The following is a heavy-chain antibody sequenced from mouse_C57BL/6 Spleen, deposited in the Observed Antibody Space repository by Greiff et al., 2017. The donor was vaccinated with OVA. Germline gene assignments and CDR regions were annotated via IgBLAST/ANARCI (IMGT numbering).Heavy chain of an antibody. J-gene: IGHJ2*01. Sequence: VQLQQPGAELVKPGASVKLSCKASGYTFTSYWMHWVKQRPGRGLEWIGRIDPNSGGTKYNEKFKSKATLTVDKHSSTAYMQLSSLTSEDSAVYDCARGTKYYGSSCCDYWGQGTTLTVSS. CDR1: GYTFTSYW. V-gene: IGHV1-72*01. CDR3: ARGTKYYGSSCCDY. D-gene: IGHD1-1*01. CDR2: IDPNSGGT.